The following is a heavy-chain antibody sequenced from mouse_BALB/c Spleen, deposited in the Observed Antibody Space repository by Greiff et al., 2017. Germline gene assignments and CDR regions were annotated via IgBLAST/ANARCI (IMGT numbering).Heavy chain of an antibody. D-gene: IGHD2-14*01. J-gene: IGHJ2*01. CDR3: ARREYRYDYFDY. CDR2: INPSNGGT. Sequence: QVQLQQPGAELVKPGASVKLSCKASGYTFTSYYMYWVKQRPGQGLEWIGGINPSNGGTNFNEKFKSKATLTVDKSSSTAYMQLSSLTSEDSAVYYCARREYRYDYFDYWGQGTTLTVSS. V-gene: IGHV1S81*02. CDR1: GYTFTSYY.